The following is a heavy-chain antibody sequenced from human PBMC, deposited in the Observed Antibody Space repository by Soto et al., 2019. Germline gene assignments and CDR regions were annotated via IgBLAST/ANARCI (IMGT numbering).Heavy chain of an antibody. CDR3: DY. V-gene: IGHV1-46*01. D-gene: IGHD3-10*01. CDR2: INPTVHTT. Sequence: ASVKVSCKPSGYTFTTYFIHWVRQAPGQGLEWMGIINPTVHTTSYAQNSLYLQMNSLRAEDTALYYCARDRHYYGSGSGPQDYWGQGTLVTVSS. J-gene: IGHJ4*02. CDR1: GYTFTTYF.